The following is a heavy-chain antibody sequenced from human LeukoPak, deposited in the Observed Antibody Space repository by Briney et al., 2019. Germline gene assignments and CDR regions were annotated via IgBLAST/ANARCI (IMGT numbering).Heavy chain of an antibody. Sequence: PGGFLRLSCAASGFAFSSYAMHWVRQGPGKGLEWVALVSYDGGSKYYADSVKGRITISRDNSKNTLHLQMNSLRTEDTAVYYCARVKGGIAAAGNYFDYWGQGTLVTVSS. CDR2: VSYDGGSK. J-gene: IGHJ4*02. CDR1: GFAFSSYA. D-gene: IGHD6-13*01. CDR3: ARVKGGIAAAGNYFDY. V-gene: IGHV3-30-3*01.